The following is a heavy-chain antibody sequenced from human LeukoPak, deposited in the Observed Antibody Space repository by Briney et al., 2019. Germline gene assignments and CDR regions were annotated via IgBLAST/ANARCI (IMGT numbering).Heavy chain of an antibody. J-gene: IGHJ4*02. V-gene: IGHV1-69*05. CDR1: GGTFSSYA. Sequence: SVKVSCKASGGTFSSYAISWVRQAPGQGLEWMGGIIPIFGAANYAQKFQGRVTITTDESTSTAYMELSSLRSEDTAVYYCAREAVEMATGPLDYWGQGTLVTVSS. CDR3: AREAVEMATGPLDY. D-gene: IGHD5-24*01. CDR2: IIPIFGAA.